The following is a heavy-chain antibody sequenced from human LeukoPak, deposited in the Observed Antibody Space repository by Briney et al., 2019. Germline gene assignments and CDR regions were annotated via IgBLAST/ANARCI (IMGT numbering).Heavy chain of an antibody. CDR2: ISGSGGST. CDR3: AKAYYYQGVGMDV. V-gene: IGHV3-23*01. D-gene: IGHD3-10*01. Sequence: GGSLRLSCAASGFTFSSYAMSWVRQAPGKGLEWVSAISGSGGSTYYADSVKGRFTISRDNSKNTLYLQMNSLRAEDTAVYYYAKAYYYQGVGMDVWGQGTTVTVSS. CDR1: GFTFSSYA. J-gene: IGHJ6*02.